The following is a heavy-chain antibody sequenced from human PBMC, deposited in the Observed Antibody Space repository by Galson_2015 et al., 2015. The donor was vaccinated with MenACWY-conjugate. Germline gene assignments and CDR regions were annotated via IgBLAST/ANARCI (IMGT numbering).Heavy chain of an antibody. J-gene: IGHJ4*02. CDR2: ISDAGGRI. V-gene: IGHV3-23*01. Sequence: SLRLSCAASGFTFNTYVMNWVRQAPGKGLEWVSTISDAGGRIYYADSVKGRFTISRDNSRNTLFLQMNSLRADDTAVYFCAKTDYGGNPLIFDFWGQGTLVTVSS. CDR3: AKTDYGGNPLIFDF. D-gene: IGHD4-23*01. CDR1: GFTFNTYV.